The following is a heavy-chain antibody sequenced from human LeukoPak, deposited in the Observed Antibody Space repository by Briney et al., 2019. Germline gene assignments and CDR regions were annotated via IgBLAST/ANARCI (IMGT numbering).Heavy chain of an antibody. Sequence: GRSLRLSCAASGFTFSNYAIHWVRQAPGKGLDWVAVVSFDGSKKYYADSVKGRFTISRDNSKNTLYLQMNTLRPDDTAVYYCTRAKRGPFDYWGQGTLVTVSA. CDR3: TRAKRGPFDY. J-gene: IGHJ4*01. CDR1: GFTFSNYA. V-gene: IGHV3-30-3*01. CDR2: VSFDGSKK.